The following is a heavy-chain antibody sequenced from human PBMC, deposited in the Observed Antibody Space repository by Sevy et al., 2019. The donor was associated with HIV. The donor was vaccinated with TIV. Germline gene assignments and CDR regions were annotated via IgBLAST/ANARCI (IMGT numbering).Heavy chain of an antibody. J-gene: IGHJ4*02. CDR2: VNQDLSEE. D-gene: IGHD2-21*01. CDR3: VSAQQVTMLVVIGGLYFDL. Sequence: GGSLRLSCVASGFTFSSNWMTWVRQPPGKGLEWVANVNQDLSEEYYAESVKGRFTISRNNAKNAQYLQMNCLRAEDTAVYYCVSAQQVTMLVVIGGLYFDLWGQGTLVTVFS. V-gene: IGHV3-7*01. CDR1: GFTFSSNW.